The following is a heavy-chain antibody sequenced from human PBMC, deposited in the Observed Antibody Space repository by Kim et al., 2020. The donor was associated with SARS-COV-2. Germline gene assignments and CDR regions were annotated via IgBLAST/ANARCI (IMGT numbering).Heavy chain of an antibody. CDR2: ISGSGGST. CDR3: AKVVLHFNPDSSGWEGFDY. Sequence: GGSLRLSCAASGFTFSSYAMSWVRQAPGKGLEWVSAISGSGGSTYYADSVKGRFTISRDNSKNTLYLQMNSLRAEDTAVYYCAKVVLHFNPDSSGWEGFDYWGQGTLVTVSS. V-gene: IGHV3-23*01. J-gene: IGHJ4*02. CDR1: GFTFSSYA. D-gene: IGHD6-19*01.